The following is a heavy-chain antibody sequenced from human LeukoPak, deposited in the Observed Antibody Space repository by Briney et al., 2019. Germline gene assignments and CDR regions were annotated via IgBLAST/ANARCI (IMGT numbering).Heavy chain of an antibody. J-gene: IGHJ4*02. V-gene: IGHV3-33*01. CDR3: ARDQGAGSGCPDY. CDR1: GFTFSSYG. Sequence: GGSLRLSCAASGFTFSSYGMHWVRQAPGKGLEWVAVIWYDGSNKYYADSVKGLFTISRDNSKNTLYLQMNSLRAEDTAVYYCARDQGAGSGCPDYWGQGTLVTVSS. CDR2: IWYDGSNK. D-gene: IGHD6-19*01.